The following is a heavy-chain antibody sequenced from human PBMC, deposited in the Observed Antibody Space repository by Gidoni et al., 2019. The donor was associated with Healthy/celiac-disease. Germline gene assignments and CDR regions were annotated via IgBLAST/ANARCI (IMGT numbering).Heavy chain of an antibody. Sequence: QVQLVQSGAEVKKPGASVKVSCKAAGYTFTSYDINWVRQATGQGLEWMGWMNPNSGNTGSAQKFQGSVTMTRNTSISTAYMELSSLRSEDTAVYYCARGRGYSYGYYYYMDVWGKGTTVTVSS. D-gene: IGHD5-18*01. CDR1: GYTFTSYD. V-gene: IGHV1-8*01. CDR3: ARGRGYSYGYYYYMDV. CDR2: MNPNSGNT. J-gene: IGHJ6*03.